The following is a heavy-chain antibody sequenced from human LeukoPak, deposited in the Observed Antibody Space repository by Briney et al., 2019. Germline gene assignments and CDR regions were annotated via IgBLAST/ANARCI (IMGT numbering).Heavy chain of an antibody. V-gene: IGHV1-18*01. CDR2: ISAYNGNT. CDR3: ARGHSTSWPEYFQH. D-gene: IGHD6-13*01. Sequence: ASVTVSCTASGYTFNRYGISWVRQAPGQGLEWMGWISAYNGNTKNAQNLQGRVTMTTDTSTTTAYMELRSLKSDDTAVYYCARGHSTSWPEYFQHWGQGTLVTVSS. CDR1: GYTFNRYG. J-gene: IGHJ1*01.